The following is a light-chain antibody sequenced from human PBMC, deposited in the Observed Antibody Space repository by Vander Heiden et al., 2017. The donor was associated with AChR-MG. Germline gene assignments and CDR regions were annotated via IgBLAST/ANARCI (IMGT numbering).Light chain of an antibody. CDR3: QQYNSYPWT. CDR2: KAS. Sequence: DIQMTQSPSTLSASVGDRVIITCRASQRIGSWLAWYQQKLGKAPKLLIYKASSLESGVPSRFSGSGSGTEFTLTISSLQPDDFATYYCQQYNSYPWTFGQGTKVEIK. V-gene: IGKV1-5*03. CDR1: QRIGSW. J-gene: IGKJ1*01.